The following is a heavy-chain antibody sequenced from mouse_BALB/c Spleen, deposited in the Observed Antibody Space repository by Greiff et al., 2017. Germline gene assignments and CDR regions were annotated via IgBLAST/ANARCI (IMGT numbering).Heavy chain of an antibody. V-gene: IGHV1-80*01. D-gene: IGHD1-1*01. CDR3: AREPYYYGSSYDY. Sequence: QVQLQQSGAELVRPASSVKISCTASGYAFSSYWMNWVKQRPGQGLEWIGQIYPGDGDTNYNGKFKGKATLTADKSSSTAYMQLSSLTSEDSAVYFGAREPYYYGSSYDYWGQGTTLTVSS. J-gene: IGHJ2*01. CDR1: GYAFSSYW. CDR2: IYPGDGDT.